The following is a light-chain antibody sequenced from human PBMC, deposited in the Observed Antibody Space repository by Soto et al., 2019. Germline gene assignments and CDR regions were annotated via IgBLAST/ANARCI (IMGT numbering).Light chain of an antibody. CDR1: SSDVGGYNY. Sequence: QSVLTQPASVSGSPGQSITISCTGTSSDVGGYNYVSWYQQHPGKAPKLMIYDVSNRPSGVSNRFSGSKSGNTASLTISLLQAEDEADYYCSSYTSSSTLVYVFGTGTKVTVL. J-gene: IGLJ1*01. CDR2: DVS. V-gene: IGLV2-14*01. CDR3: SSYTSSSTLVYV.